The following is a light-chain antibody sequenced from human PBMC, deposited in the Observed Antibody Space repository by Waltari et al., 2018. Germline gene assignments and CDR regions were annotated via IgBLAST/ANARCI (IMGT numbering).Light chain of an antibody. V-gene: IGKV3-11*01. CDR1: QSVYSY. J-gene: IGKJ1*01. CDR2: DAS. Sequence: EIVLTQSPATLSLSRGDRATLSCRASQSVYSYLAWYQQKPGQPPRLLIYDASNRATGIPARFSGSGSGTDFTLTISSLEPEDFAVYYCQQRSNWPPWTFGQGTKVEIK. CDR3: QQRSNWPPWT.